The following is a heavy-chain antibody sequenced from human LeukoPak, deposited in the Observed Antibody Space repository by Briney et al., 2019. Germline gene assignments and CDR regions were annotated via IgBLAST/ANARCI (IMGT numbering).Heavy chain of an antibody. CDR1: GYTFTSYD. Sequence: ASVKVSCKASGYTFTSYDINWVRQATGQGLEWMGWMNPNSGNTGYAQKFQGRVTMTRNTSISTAHMELSSLRSEDTAVYYCARTGFPYDFWSGYYQGYWFDPWGQGTLVTVSS. CDR3: ARTGFPYDFWSGYYQGYWFDP. V-gene: IGHV1-8*01. CDR2: MNPNSGNT. D-gene: IGHD3-3*01. J-gene: IGHJ5*02.